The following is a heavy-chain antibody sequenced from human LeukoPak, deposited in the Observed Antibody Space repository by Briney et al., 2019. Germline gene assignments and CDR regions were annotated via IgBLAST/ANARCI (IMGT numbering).Heavy chain of an antibody. CDR1: GYSFTSYW. J-gene: IGHJ4*02. CDR2: IDPSDSYT. CDR3: ARLVTPYVYHFDS. V-gene: IGHV5-10-1*01. D-gene: IGHD3-9*01. Sequence: GESLKISCKGSGYSFTSYWISWVRQMPGKGLEWMGRIDPSDSYTNYSPSFRGHVTISGDKSISTAYLQWSSLKASDTAMYYCARLVTPYVYHFDSWGQGTLVTVSS.